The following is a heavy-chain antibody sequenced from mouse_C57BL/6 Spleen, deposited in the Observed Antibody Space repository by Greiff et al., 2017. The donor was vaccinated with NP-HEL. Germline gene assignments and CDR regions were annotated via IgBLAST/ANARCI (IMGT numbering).Heavy chain of an antibody. J-gene: IGHJ2*01. CDR2: ISAGGSYT. D-gene: IGHD2-5*01. CDR1: GFTFSSYA. CDR3: AREQDYSNYDFDY. Sequence: EVKLMESGGGLVKPGGSLKLSCAASGFTFSSYAMSWVRQTPEKRLEWVATISAGGSYTYYPDNVKGRFTISRDNAKNNLYLQMSHLKSEDTAMYYCAREQDYSNYDFDYWGQGTTLTVSS. V-gene: IGHV5-4*01.